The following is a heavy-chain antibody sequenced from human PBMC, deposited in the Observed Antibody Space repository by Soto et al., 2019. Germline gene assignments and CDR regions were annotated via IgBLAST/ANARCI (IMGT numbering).Heavy chain of an antibody. Sequence: QVQLQGSGPGLVRPSQTLSLTCTVSGGPINSGDYFWSWIRQPPGKGLEWIGYIYYSGSTYYNPSLKSRLFMSVDTSKNLFSLKLSSVTAADTAVYFCARDNYAPLGMDVWGEGTTVIVFS. D-gene: IGHD2-2*01. CDR1: GGPINSGDYF. V-gene: IGHV4-30-4*01. J-gene: IGHJ6*04. CDR3: ARDNYAPLGMDV. CDR2: IYYSGST.